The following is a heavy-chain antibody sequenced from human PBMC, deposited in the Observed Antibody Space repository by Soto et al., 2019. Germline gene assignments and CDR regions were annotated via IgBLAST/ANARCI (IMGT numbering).Heavy chain of an antibody. V-gene: IGHV4-39*01. Sequence: QLQLQESGPGLVKPSETLSLTCTVSGGSISSSSYYWGWIRQPPGKGLEWIGSIYYSGSTYYNPSLKSRVTISVDTSKNQFSLKLSYVTAADTAVYYCARQQISSSSDWFDPWGQGTLVTVSS. CDR2: IYYSGST. D-gene: IGHD6-6*01. CDR1: GGSISSSSYY. CDR3: ARQQISSSSDWFDP. J-gene: IGHJ5*02.